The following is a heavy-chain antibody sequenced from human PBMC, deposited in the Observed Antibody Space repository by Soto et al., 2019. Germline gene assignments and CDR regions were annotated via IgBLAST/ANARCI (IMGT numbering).Heavy chain of an antibody. V-gene: IGHV3-74*02. CDR3: ARGDCVGGTCYSLAGSFYYYMDV. D-gene: IGHD2-15*01. CDR2: INSDGSVS. CDR1: GFTFSNYW. Sequence: EVQLVESGGGLVQPGGSLRLSCAASGFTFSNYWMYRVRQAPGKGLEWVSGINSDGSVSSYADSVKGRLTISRDNVKNTLYLQMDSLRAEDTAVYYCARGDCVGGTCYSLAGSFYYYMDVWGKGTTVTVFS. J-gene: IGHJ6*03.